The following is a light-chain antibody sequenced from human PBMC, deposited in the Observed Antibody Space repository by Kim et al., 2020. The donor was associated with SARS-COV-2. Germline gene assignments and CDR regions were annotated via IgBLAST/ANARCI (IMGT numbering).Light chain of an antibody. CDR2: GAS. J-gene: IGKJ2*01. CDR1: QSVSSN. Sequence: VSPGERATLSCMASQSVSSNLAWYQQKPGQAPRLLIYGASTRATGIPARFSGSGSGTEFTLTISSLQSEDFAVYYCQQYNNWPRDTFGQGTKLEI. V-gene: IGKV3-15*01. CDR3: QQYNNWPRDT.